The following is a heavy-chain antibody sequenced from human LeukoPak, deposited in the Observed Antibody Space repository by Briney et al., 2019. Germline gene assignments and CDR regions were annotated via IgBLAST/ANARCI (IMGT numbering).Heavy chain of an antibody. CDR1: GYTFTSYG. V-gene: IGHV1-18*01. CDR2: ISAYNGNT. D-gene: IGHD1-26*01. J-gene: IGHJ4*02. Sequence: GASVKVSCKASGYTFTSYGISWVRQAPGHGLEWMGWISAYNGNTNFAQKFQGRVTLTTDRHTSTAYMELRSLRSDDTAVYFCAKGLIVGPYDYWGQGTLVTVSS. CDR3: AKGLIVGPYDY.